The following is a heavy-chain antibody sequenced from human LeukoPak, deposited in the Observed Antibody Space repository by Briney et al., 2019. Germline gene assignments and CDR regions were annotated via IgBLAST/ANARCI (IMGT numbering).Heavy chain of an antibody. V-gene: IGHV4-38-2*02. D-gene: IGHD3-22*01. CDR2: IYHSGST. CDR3: ARAILDYYYDSSGYYYFDY. CDR1: GYSISSGYY. Sequence: SETLSLTCTVSGYSISSGYYWGWIRQPPGKGLEWIGSIYHSGSTYYNPSLKSRVTISVDTSKNQFSLKLSSVTAADTAVYYCARAILDYYYDSSGYYYFDYWGQGTLVTVSS. J-gene: IGHJ4*02.